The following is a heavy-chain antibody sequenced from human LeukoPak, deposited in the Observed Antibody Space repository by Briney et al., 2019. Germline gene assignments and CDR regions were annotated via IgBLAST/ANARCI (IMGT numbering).Heavy chain of an antibody. CDR2: MSTKSGNT. D-gene: IGHD5-12*01. V-gene: IGHV1-18*01. Sequence: ASVKVSCKASGYTFTSYGISWVRQAPGQGPEWMGWMSTKSGNTSYAQKLQGRVTTTTDTSTSTAHMELRSLTSDDTAVYYCARDSFIEATVVRLLGYMDVWGKGTTVTVSS. J-gene: IGHJ6*03. CDR3: ARDSFIEATVVRLLGYMDV. CDR1: GYTFTSYG.